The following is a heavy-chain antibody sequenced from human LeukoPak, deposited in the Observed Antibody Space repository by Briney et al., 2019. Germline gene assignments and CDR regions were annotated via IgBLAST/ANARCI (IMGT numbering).Heavy chain of an antibody. CDR1: GGSISSGGYY. CDR3: ALSSSSRGPFDY. J-gene: IGHJ4*02. D-gene: IGHD6-6*01. V-gene: IGHV4-31*03. CDR2: IYYSGST. Sequence: SETLSLTCTVSGGSISSGGYYWSWIRQHPGKGLEWIGYIYYSGSTYYNPSLKSRVTISVDTSKNQFSLKLSSVTAADTAVYYCALSSSSRGPFDYWGQGTLVTASS.